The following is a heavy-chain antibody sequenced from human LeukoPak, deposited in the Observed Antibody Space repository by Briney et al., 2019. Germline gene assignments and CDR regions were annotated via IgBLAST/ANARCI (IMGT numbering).Heavy chain of an antibody. CDR1: GFTFSSYG. CDR2: ISGGGGTTYYA. D-gene: IGHD4-11*01. J-gene: IGHJ4*03. CDR3: AKDLDYTTYGCYFDY. Sequence: GGSLRLSCAASGFTFSSYGMSWVRQSPGKGLEWVSAISGGGGTTYYAYYADSVKGRFTISRDNSRNTLYLQMNSLRADDTAVYYCAKDLDYTTYGCYFDYWGQGTLVTVSS. V-gene: IGHV3-23*01.